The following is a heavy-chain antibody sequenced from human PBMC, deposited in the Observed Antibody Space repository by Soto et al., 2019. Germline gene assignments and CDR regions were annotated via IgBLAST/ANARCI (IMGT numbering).Heavy chain of an antibody. CDR3: ARDGGSSGWYYFDL. CDR2: IILTAGRT. Sequence: SVKVSCKASGGTFSSYAISWVRQAPGQGLEWMGWIILTAGRTTYAQKFQGRVTMTTDTSTSTVYMELSSLRSEDTAVYYCARDGGSSGWYYFDLWGQGALVTVSS. J-gene: IGHJ4*02. CDR1: GGTFSSYA. V-gene: IGHV1-69*10. D-gene: IGHD6-19*01.